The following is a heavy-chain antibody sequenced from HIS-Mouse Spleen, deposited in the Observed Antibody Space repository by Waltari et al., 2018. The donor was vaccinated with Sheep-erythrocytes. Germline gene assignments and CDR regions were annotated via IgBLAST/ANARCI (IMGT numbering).Heavy chain of an antibody. V-gene: IGHV3-21*01. Sequence: EVQLVKSGGGLVKPGGSLRLSCAASGFTFSSYSMNWVRQAPGKGLEWVSSLSSSSSYIYYADSVKGRFTITRDNAKNSLYLQMNSLRAEDTAVYYCARVASGATFDYWGQGTLVTVSS. CDR2: LSSSSSYI. J-gene: IGHJ4*02. CDR3: ARVASGATFDY. D-gene: IGHD1-26*01. CDR1: GFTFSSYS.